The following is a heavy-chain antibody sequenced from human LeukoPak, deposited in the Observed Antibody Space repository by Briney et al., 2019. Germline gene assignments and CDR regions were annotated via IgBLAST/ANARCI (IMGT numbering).Heavy chain of an antibody. CDR2: IYYSGST. CDR1: GGSISSGDYY. V-gene: IGHV4-30-4*01. Sequence: SQTLSLTCTVSGGSISSGDYYWSWIRQPPGKGLEWIGYIYYSGSTYYNPSLKSRVTISVDTSKNQFSLKLSSVTAADTAVYYCARASFRCSSTSCSSDAFDIWGQGTMVTVSS. J-gene: IGHJ3*02. D-gene: IGHD2-2*01. CDR3: ARASFRCSSTSCSSDAFDI.